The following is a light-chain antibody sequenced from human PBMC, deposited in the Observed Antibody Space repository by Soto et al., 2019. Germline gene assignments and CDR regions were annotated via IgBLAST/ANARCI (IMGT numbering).Light chain of an antibody. CDR3: QQRNIWPPVT. CDR1: QSVSRY. V-gene: IGKV3-11*01. J-gene: IGKJ5*01. Sequence: EIVLTQSPATLSLSPGERATLSCRASQSVSRYLAWYQQKPGQAPRLLIYGAFNRATGIPARFSGSGSGTDFTLTISSLEPEDFAVYYCQQRNIWPPVTFGQGTHWRL. CDR2: GAF.